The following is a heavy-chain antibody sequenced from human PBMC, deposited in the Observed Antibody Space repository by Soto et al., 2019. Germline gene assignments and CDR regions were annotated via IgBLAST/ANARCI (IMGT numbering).Heavy chain of an antibody. J-gene: IGHJ4*02. Sequence: GASVKVSCKASGYTFTSYGISWVRQAPGQGLEWMGWISAYNGNTNYAQKLQGRVTMTTDTSTSTAYMELRSLRSDDTAVYYCARDRPIYCSSTSCHHGYWGQGTLVTVSS. V-gene: IGHV1-18*01. CDR3: ARDRPIYCSSTSCHHGY. D-gene: IGHD2-2*01. CDR2: ISAYNGNT. CDR1: GYTFTSYG.